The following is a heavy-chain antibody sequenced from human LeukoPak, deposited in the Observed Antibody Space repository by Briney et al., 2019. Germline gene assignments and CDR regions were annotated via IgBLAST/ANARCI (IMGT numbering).Heavy chain of an antibody. J-gene: IGHJ4*02. D-gene: IGHD3-10*01. CDR3: ARQGRGVPDDY. CDR2: IYPGDSDT. Sequence: GASLQISCKGSGSIFTSYWIGWVRQLPGKGLEWMGIIYPGDSDTRYSPSFQGQVTISADKSIGTAYLQLSSLKASDTAMYYCARQGRGVPDDYWGQGTLVTVSS. V-gene: IGHV5-51*01. CDR1: GSIFTSYW.